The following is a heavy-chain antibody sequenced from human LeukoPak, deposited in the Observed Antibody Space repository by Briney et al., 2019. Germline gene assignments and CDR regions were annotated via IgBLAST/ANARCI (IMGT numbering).Heavy chain of an antibody. CDR1: GFTFSIYE. D-gene: IGHD3-22*01. CDR2: IDSGGGKI. V-gene: IGHV3-48*03. Sequence: GGSLRLSCIASGFTFSIYEMNWVRQAPGKGLEWISFIDSGGGKILYADSVKGRFTISRDNPRNTLYMEMNSLRAEDTAVYYCSVMHRYYDGSGYWVQWGQGTLVTVSS. J-gene: IGHJ4*02. CDR3: SVMHRYYDGSGYWVQ.